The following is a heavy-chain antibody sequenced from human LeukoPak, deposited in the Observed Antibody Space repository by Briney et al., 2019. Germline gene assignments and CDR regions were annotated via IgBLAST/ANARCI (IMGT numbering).Heavy chain of an antibody. Sequence: KPGGSLRLSCAASGFTFSSYSMNWVRQAPGKGLEWVSSISSSSTYIYYADSVKGRFTISRDNAKNSLYLQMNSLRAEDTAVYYCARDWKTGTTSGGMDYYFYYAMDVWGQGTTVTVSS. D-gene: IGHD1-1*01. V-gene: IGHV3-21*01. CDR3: ARDWKTGTTSGGMDYYFYYAMDV. CDR2: ISSSSTYI. CDR1: GFTFSSYS. J-gene: IGHJ6*02.